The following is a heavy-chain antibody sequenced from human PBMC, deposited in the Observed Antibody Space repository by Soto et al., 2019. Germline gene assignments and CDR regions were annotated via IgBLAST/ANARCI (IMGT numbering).Heavy chain of an antibody. CDR2: MNPNSGNT. CDR1: GYTFTSYD. V-gene: IGHV1-8*01. Sequence: GASVKVSCKASGYTFTSYDINWVRQATGQGLEWMGWMNPNSGNTGYAQKFQGRVTMTRNTSISPAYMELSSLRSEDTAVYYCASIGDSSGYDAFDIWGQGTMVTVSS. J-gene: IGHJ3*02. CDR3: ASIGDSSGYDAFDI. D-gene: IGHD3-22*01.